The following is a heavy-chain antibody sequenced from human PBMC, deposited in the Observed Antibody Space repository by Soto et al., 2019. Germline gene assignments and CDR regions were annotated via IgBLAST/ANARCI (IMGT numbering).Heavy chain of an antibody. J-gene: IGHJ6*02. D-gene: IGHD6-13*01. CDR2: ISAYNGNT. Sequence: GASVKVSCKASGYTFTSYGISWVRQAPGQGLEWMGWISAYNGNTNYAQKLQGRVTMTTDTSTSTAYMELRSLRSDDTAVYYCARVDLQQLVLYYYYGMDVWGQGTTVT. CDR1: GYTFTSYG. CDR3: ARVDLQQLVLYYYYGMDV. V-gene: IGHV1-18*01.